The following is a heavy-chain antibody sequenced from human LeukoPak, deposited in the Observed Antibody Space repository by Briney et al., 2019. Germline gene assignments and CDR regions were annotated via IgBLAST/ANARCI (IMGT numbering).Heavy chain of an antibody. CDR3: ARDRYGYSYGNHRLSDAFDI. V-gene: IGHV1-2*02. D-gene: IGHD5-18*01. Sequence: ASVKVSCKASGYTFTGYYMHWVRPAPGQGLEWMGWINPSSGGTNYAQKFQGRVTMTRDTSISTAYMELSRLRSDDTAVYYCARDRYGYSYGNHRLSDAFDIWGQGTMVTVSS. CDR2: INPSSGGT. CDR1: GYTFTGYY. J-gene: IGHJ3*02.